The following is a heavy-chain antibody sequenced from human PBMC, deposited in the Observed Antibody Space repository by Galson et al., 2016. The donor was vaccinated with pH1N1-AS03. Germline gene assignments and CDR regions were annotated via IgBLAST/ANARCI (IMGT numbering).Heavy chain of an antibody. CDR1: GGSFTYYY. CDR3: ARHGRPHSGVLTALTAFDY. D-gene: IGHD3-9*01. Sequence: ETLSLTCNVSGGSFTYYYWSWIRQPPGKGLEWIGYIYYSGSTNYHPSLRSRLTISLDTSKHQISLELSSVTAADTAVYYCARHGRPHSGVLTALTAFDYWGPGALVTVSS. J-gene: IGHJ4*02. V-gene: IGHV4-59*08. CDR2: IYYSGST.